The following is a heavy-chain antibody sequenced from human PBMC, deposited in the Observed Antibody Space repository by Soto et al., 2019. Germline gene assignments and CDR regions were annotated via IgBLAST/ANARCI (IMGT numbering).Heavy chain of an antibody. CDR2: INHRGST. V-gene: IGHV4-34*01. CDR1: GTSFSNYF. J-gene: IGHJ4*02. Sequence: LSLTCAVYGTSFSNYFWAWIRQPPGKGLEWIGEINHRGSTIYNPAFGSRVSISVDTSRKQVSLKLGSVTAAATAMYYCARVSRGYYDYWGEGTLVTVSS. CDR3: ARVSRGYYDY.